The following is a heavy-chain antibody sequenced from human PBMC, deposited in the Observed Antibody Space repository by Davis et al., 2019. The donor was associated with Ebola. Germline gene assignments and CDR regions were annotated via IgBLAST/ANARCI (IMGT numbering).Heavy chain of an antibody. Sequence: GGSLRLSCAASGFTFSSYAMSWVRQAPGKGLEWVSAISGSGGSTYYADSVKGRFTISRDNSKNTLYLQMNSLRAEDTAVYYCAKQRGGLYCSGGSCYPSFWGQGTLVTVSS. D-gene: IGHD2-15*01. CDR3: AKQRGGLYCSGGSCYPSF. CDR2: ISGSGGST. J-gene: IGHJ4*02. CDR1: GFTFSSYA. V-gene: IGHV3-23*01.